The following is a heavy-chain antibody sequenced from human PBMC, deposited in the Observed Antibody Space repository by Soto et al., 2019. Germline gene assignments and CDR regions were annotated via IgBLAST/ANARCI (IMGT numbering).Heavy chain of an antibody. J-gene: IGHJ6*02. CDR1: GYTFTGYY. CDR3: ARTGDTYYYDSSGVHGMDV. CDR2: INPNSGGS. V-gene: IGHV1-2*04. Sequence: ASVKVSCKASGYTFTGYYMHWVRQAPGQGLEWMGWINPNSGGSNYAQKFQGWVTMTRDTSISTAYMELSRLRYDDTAVYYCARTGDTYYYDSSGVHGMDVWGQGTTVTVSS. D-gene: IGHD3-22*01.